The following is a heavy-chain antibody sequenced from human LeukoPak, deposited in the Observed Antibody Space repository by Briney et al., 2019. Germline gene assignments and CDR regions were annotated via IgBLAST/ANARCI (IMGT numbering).Heavy chain of an antibody. D-gene: IGHD3-9*01. Sequence: PGGSLRLSCAASGFTFNNYIMNWVRQAPGKGLEWVSSISSSSDYIYYADSVKGRFTISRDNAKTSLYLQMNSLRAKDTAVYYCARGLLTGYYFFDYWGQGTLVTVSS. J-gene: IGHJ4*02. CDR1: GFTFNNYI. CDR3: ARGLLTGYYFFDY. V-gene: IGHV3-21*01. CDR2: ISSSSDYI.